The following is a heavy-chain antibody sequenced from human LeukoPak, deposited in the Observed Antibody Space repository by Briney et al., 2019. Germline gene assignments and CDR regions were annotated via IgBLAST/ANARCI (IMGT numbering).Heavy chain of an antibody. V-gene: IGHV3-23*01. CDR1: GFTFSSYA. J-gene: IGHJ3*02. D-gene: IGHD4-17*01. Sequence: GGSLRLSCAASGFTFSSYAMSWVRQAPGKGLEWVSGISYSGGSTYSADSVKGRFTISRDNSKNTLYLQMNSLRAEDTAVYYCAKDRNGDYAPDAFDIWGQGTMVTVSS. CDR2: ISYSGGST. CDR3: AKDRNGDYAPDAFDI.